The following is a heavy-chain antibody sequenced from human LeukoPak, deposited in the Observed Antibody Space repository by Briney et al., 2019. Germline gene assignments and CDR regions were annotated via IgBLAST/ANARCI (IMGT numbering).Heavy chain of an antibody. CDR2: IRGGGDST. V-gene: IGHV3-23*01. J-gene: IGHJ4*02. CDR3: AKEPLIWGTIYFDY. CDR1: GFTSSNFA. Sequence: GRSLSPSCAPSGFTSSNFAMSWVRQAPGKGLEWVSSIRGGGDSTNYAESVKGRFTISRDNSKNTRFLQMNSLTAEDTAIYYCAKEPLIWGTIYFDYWGQGTLVTVSS. D-gene: IGHD1/OR15-1a*01.